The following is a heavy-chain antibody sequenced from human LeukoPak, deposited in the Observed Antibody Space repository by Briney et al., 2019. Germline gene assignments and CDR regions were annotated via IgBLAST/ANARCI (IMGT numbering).Heavy chain of an antibody. CDR3: ARSSRWLGDAFDI. D-gene: IGHD6-13*01. V-gene: IGHV4-59*01. J-gene: IGHJ3*02. CDR2: VFYSGST. Sequence: PSETLFLTCTVSGGSISNYYWSWIRQPPGKGLEWIGYVFYSGSTNYNPSLRSRVTISVDTSKNQFSLKLSSVTAADTAVYYCARSSRWLGDAFDIWGQGTMVTVSS. CDR1: GGSISNYY.